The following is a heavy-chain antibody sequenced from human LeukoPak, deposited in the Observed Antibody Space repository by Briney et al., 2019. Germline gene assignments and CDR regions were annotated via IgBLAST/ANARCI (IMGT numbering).Heavy chain of an antibody. CDR1: GGSISSADCY. Sequence: SETLSLTCTVSGGSISSADCYWSWIRQTPGKGLEWIGYINYSGRTHYNPSLKSRVIISVDTSKNQFSLQLNSVTPEDTAVYYCARGRSGTEVSLFQYWGQGALVTVSS. J-gene: IGHJ4*02. V-gene: IGHV4-30-4*01. CDR2: INYSGRT. D-gene: IGHD1-1*01. CDR3: ARGRSGTEVSLFQY.